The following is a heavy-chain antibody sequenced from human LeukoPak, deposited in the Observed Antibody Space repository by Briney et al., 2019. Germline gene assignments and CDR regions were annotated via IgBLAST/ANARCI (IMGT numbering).Heavy chain of an antibody. J-gene: IGHJ5*02. CDR3: ARRLFGSGNYRENWFDP. CDR2: AFYSGSA. D-gene: IGHD3-10*01. V-gene: IGHV4-59*08. CDR1: GGSISSDY. Sequence: SETLSLTCTVSGGSISSDYWSWIRQAPGKGLEWIGYAFYSGSANYNPSLKSPVTISLDTSKNQFSLKLSSVTAADTAVYYCARRLFGSGNYRENWFDPWGQGTLVTVSS.